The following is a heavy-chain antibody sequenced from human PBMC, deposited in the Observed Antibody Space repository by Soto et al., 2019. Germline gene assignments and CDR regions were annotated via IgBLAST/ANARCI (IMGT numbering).Heavy chain of an antibody. Sequence: GGSLRLSCAASGFTFWSYAMSWVRQAPGKGLECVSGITGSGGNTYYADSVKGRFTVSRDNAKNSLYLQMNSLRAEDTAVYYCAREARHCSGGSCYAYYYYYYMDVWGKGTTVTVSS. CDR1: GFTFWSYA. D-gene: IGHD2-15*01. CDR2: ITGSGGNT. V-gene: IGHV3-23*01. CDR3: AREARHCSGGSCYAYYYYYYMDV. J-gene: IGHJ6*03.